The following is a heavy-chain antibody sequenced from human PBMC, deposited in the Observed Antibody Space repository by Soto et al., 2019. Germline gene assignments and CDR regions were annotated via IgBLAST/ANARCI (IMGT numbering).Heavy chain of an antibody. J-gene: IGHJ1*01. Sequence: EVQLVESGGGLVQPGGSLRLSCAASGLTVSNNYISWVRQSPGKGLEWVSLIYSGGSTKYADSVKGRFTISRDNSKNTMYLKMNSLRPEDTAVYYCAALLPTVVTPFQHWGQGTLVTVSS. CDR2: IYSGGST. CDR1: GLTVSNNY. CDR3: AALLPTVVTPFQH. D-gene: IGHD4-17*01. V-gene: IGHV3-66*01.